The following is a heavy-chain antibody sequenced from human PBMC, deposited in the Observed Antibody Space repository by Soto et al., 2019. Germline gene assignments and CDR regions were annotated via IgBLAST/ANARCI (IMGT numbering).Heavy chain of an antibody. CDR2: TYYRFQWYN. D-gene: IGHD6-6*01. J-gene: IGHJ4*02. CDR3: ARAPYSSSSEVAFDY. V-gene: IGHV6-1*01. Sequence: SQTLSLTCAISAASVSSNSAAYNWISQSPSRGLQWLGSTYYRFQWYNDYAVSVKGRITTNPDTSNNQFSMQLNSVTPEDTAEYYCARAPYSSSSEVAFDYWGQGTLVT. CDR1: AASVSSNSAA.